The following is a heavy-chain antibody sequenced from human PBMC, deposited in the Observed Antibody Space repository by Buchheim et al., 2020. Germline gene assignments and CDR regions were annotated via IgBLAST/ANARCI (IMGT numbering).Heavy chain of an antibody. CDR1: GFTFCSYG. CDR2: ISYDGSNK. CDR3: AKVLSGNYGDYYFDY. Sequence: QVQLVESGGGVVQPGRSLRLSCAASGFTFCSYGMHWVRQAPGKGLEWVAVISYDGSNKYYADSVKGRFTISRDNSKNTLYLQMNSLRAEDTAVYYCAKVLSGNYGDYYFDYWGQGTL. V-gene: IGHV3-30*18. J-gene: IGHJ4*02. D-gene: IGHD4-17*01.